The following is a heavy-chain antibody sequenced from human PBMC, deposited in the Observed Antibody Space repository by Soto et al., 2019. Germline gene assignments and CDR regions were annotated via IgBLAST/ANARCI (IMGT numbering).Heavy chain of an antibody. CDR3: ARALMMCSGGSCYLRDY. Sequence: PDKLSDTYTFYGGSFSGYYRSWFRQPPGKGLEWIGEINHSGSTNYNPSLKSRVTISVDTSKNQFSLKLSSVTAADTAVDYCARALMMCSGGSCYLRDYGGRGTVVTVS. CDR1: GGSFSGYY. D-gene: IGHD2-15*01. J-gene: IGHJ4*02. V-gene: IGHV4-34*01. CDR2: INHSGST.